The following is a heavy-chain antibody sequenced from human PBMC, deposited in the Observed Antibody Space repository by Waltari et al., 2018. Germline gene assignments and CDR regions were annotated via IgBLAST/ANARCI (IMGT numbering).Heavy chain of an antibody. Sequence: QVQLQESGPGLVKPSETLSLTCPVSGYSISRGYSWGWIRQPPGEGLEWIGSIYHSGSTYYNPSLKSRVTISVDTSKNQFSLKLSSVTAADTAVYYCARAHSGSYYLDYYYYMDVWGKGTTVTVSS. V-gene: IGHV4-38-2*02. CDR2: IYHSGST. CDR3: ARAHSGSYYLDYYYYMDV. D-gene: IGHD1-26*01. J-gene: IGHJ6*03. CDR1: GYSISRGYS.